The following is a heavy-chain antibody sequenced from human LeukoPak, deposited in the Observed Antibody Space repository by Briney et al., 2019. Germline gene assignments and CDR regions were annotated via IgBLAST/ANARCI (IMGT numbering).Heavy chain of an antibody. Sequence: GGSLRLSXAASGFTFSSYAMSWVRQAPGKGLEWVSAISGSGGSTYYADSVKGRFTISRDNPKNTLYLQMNSLRAEDTAVYYCAKIRAPTAAAGDYWGQGTLVTVSS. CDR1: GFTFSSYA. V-gene: IGHV3-23*01. CDR3: AKIRAPTAAAGDY. J-gene: IGHJ4*02. D-gene: IGHD6-13*01. CDR2: ISGSGGST.